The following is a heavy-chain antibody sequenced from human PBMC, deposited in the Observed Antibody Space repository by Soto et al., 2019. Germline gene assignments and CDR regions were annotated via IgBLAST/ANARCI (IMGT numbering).Heavy chain of an antibody. CDR3: ARDSGGMDV. V-gene: IGHV1-3*01. CDR2: INAGNGNT. Sequence: AASVKVSCKASGYTFTSYALHWVRQAPGQRLEWMGWINAGNGNTKYSKKFQGRVTITRDTSASTAYMELSSLRSEDTAVYYCARDSGGMDVWGQGTTVTVSS. CDR1: GYTFTSYA. J-gene: IGHJ6*02.